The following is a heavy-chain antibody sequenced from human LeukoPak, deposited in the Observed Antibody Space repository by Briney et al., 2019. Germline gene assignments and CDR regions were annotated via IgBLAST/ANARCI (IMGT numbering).Heavy chain of an antibody. V-gene: IGHV1-69*13. CDR3: ARGRDGYNYIY. CDR1: GGTFSSYA. J-gene: IGHJ4*02. CDR2: IIPIFGTA. D-gene: IGHD5-24*01. Sequence: SVKVSCTASGGTFSSYAISWVRQAPGQGLEWMGGIIPIFGTANCAQKFQGRVTITADESTSTAYMELSSLRSEDTAVYYCARGRDGYNYIYWGQGTLVTVSS.